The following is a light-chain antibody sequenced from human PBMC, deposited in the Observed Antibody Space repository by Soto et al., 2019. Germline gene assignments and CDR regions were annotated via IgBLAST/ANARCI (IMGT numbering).Light chain of an antibody. Sequence: QSALTQPRSVSGSPGQSVTISCTGSSSDVGEYNYVSWYQHHPGNAPKLMIYEGSKRPSGVSNRFSGSKSGNTASLTISGLQAEDEADYYCCSYAGSSTWVFGGGTKLTVL. CDR3: CSYAGSSTWV. J-gene: IGLJ3*02. V-gene: IGLV2-23*01. CDR1: SSDVGEYNY. CDR2: EGS.